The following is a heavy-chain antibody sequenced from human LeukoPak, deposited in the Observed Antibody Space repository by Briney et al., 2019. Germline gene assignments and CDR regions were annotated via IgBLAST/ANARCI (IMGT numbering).Heavy chain of an antibody. CDR3: ARGPKPDPLRSSWYSSRYNWFDP. Sequence: ASVKVSCKASGYTFTSYDINWVRQATGQGLEWMGWMNPNSGNTGYAQKFQGGVTITRNTSISTAYMELSSLRSEDTAVYYCARGPKPDPLRSSWYSSRYNWFDPWGQGTLVTVSS. D-gene: IGHD6-13*01. CDR2: MNPNSGNT. J-gene: IGHJ5*02. CDR1: GYTFTSYD. V-gene: IGHV1-8*03.